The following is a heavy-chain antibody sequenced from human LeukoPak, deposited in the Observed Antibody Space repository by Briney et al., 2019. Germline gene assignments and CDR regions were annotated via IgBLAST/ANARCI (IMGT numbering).Heavy chain of an antibody. CDR1: GFRFTSYW. CDR3: ARHVAWSSSYYFYY. D-gene: IGHD6-6*01. CDR2: IYPGDSDT. Sequence: GGSLKISCKGSGFRFTSYWIGWVRQMPGQGLEWMGIIYPGDSDTRYSPSFQGQVTISADKSISTAYLQWSSLKASDTAMYYCARHVAWSSSYYFYYWGQGTLVTVSS. V-gene: IGHV5-51*01. J-gene: IGHJ4*02.